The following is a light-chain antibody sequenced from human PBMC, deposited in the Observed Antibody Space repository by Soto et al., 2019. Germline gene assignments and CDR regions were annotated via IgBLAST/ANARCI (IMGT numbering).Light chain of an antibody. CDR3: QVWDSSSDHFVV. CDR1: NIGSKS. J-gene: IGLJ2*01. V-gene: IGLV3-21*04. CDR2: YDS. Sequence: YELTQPPSVSVAPGKTARITCGGNNIGSKSVHWYQQKPGQAPVLVIYYDSDRPSGIPERFSGSNSGNTATLTISRVEAGDEADYYCQVWDSSSDHFVVFGGGTKLTVL.